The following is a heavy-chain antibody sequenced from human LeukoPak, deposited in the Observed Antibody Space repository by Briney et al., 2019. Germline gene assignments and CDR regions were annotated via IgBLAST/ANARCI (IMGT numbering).Heavy chain of an antibody. J-gene: IGHJ5*02. CDR1: GFTFSSYS. D-gene: IGHD2-2*01. CDR2: ISSSSSTI. CDR3: ASAIGYCSSPSVCSGPSWFDP. Sequence: GGSLRLSCAASGFTFSSYSMNWVRQAPGKGLEWVSYISSSSSTIYYADSVKGRFTISRDNSKNTLYLQMNSLRAEDTAVYYCASAIGYCSSPSVCSGPSWFDPWGQGTLVTVSS. V-gene: IGHV3-48*04.